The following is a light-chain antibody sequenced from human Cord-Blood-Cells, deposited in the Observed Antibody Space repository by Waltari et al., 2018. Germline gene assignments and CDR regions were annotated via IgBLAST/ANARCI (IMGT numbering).Light chain of an antibody. CDR2: EVS. CDR3: SSYTSSSTWV. V-gene: IGLV2-14*01. Sequence: QSALTQPASVSGSPGQSITISCTGTSSDVGGYNYVSWYQQHPGKAPKLMIYEVSNRPSGVSNRFSGSKSCNTVSLTISGLQAEDEADYYCSSYTSSSTWVFGGGTKLTVL. CDR1: SSDVGGYNY. J-gene: IGLJ3*02.